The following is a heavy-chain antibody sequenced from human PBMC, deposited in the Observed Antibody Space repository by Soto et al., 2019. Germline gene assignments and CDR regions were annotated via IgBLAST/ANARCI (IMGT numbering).Heavy chain of an antibody. V-gene: IGHV3-48*01. Sequence: GGSLRLSCAASGFTFSSYSMNWVRQAPGKGLEWVSYISSSSGTIHYADSVKGRFTISRDNAKNSLYLQMNSLRAEDTAVYYCARDPPFCTTTCFDYWGQGTLVTVSS. CDR1: GFTFSSYS. D-gene: IGHD2-8*01. CDR3: ARDPPFCTTTCFDY. CDR2: ISSSSGTI. J-gene: IGHJ4*02.